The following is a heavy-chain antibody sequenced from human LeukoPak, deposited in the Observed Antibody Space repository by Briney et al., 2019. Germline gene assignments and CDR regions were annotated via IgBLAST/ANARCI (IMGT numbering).Heavy chain of an antibody. CDR1: GDSISSYY. J-gene: IGHJ4*02. Sequence: SETLSLTCTVSGDSISSYYWSWLRQPPGKGLEWIGHVYYSGRTTYNPSLRSRLTISVDTSTSQLTLKLSSVTAADTAVYYCARHKPTGSYPLELWGQGTLVTVSS. D-gene: IGHD3-10*01. CDR3: ARHKPTGSYPLEL. V-gene: IGHV4-59*08. CDR2: VYYSGRT.